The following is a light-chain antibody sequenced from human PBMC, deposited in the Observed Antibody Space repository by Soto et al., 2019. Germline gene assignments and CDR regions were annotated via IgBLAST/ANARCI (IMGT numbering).Light chain of an antibody. Sequence: EIVLTQSPGTLSLSPGERATLSCRASQSVSSTHLAWYQQKPGQAPRLLIYSASNRATGIPDRFSGSGSGTDFTLTISRLEPEDFAVYYCEQYGSAPGTFGQGTKVES. CDR1: QSVSSTH. CDR2: SAS. CDR3: EQYGSAPGT. J-gene: IGKJ1*01. V-gene: IGKV3-20*01.